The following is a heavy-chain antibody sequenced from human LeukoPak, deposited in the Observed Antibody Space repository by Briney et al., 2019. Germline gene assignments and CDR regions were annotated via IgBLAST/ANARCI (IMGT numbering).Heavy chain of an antibody. CDR3: VCDSGSGAFGI. CDR2: IIPMFGTT. J-gene: IGHJ3*02. Sequence: GASVKVSCKASGGTFSSYSICWVRQDPGQGLEWMGGIIPMFGTTNIAQKFQGRFTVTADKSTTTAYMDLSSLRSEDTAVYYCVCDSGSGAFGIWGQGTVVTVSS. D-gene: IGHD3-10*01. CDR1: GGTFSSYS. V-gene: IGHV1-69*06.